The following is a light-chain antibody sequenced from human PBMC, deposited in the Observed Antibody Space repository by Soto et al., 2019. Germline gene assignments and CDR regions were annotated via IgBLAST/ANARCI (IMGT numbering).Light chain of an antibody. CDR2: GAS. Sequence: EIALTQSPGTLSLSPGERATLSCRASQSVTSNYLAWYQQKPGQAPRLLLFGASIRDTGIPVRFSGSGSGTDFTLTITRLEPEDFAVSYCHQYGSSPGTFGQGTKVEVK. CDR3: HQYGSSPGT. V-gene: IGKV3-20*01. J-gene: IGKJ1*01. CDR1: QSVTSNY.